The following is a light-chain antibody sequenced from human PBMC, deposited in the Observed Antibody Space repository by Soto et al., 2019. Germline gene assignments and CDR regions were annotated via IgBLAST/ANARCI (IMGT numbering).Light chain of an antibody. V-gene: IGLV2-14*03. CDR1: SSDIGGYNY. CDR2: DVS. CDR3: SSYTPSTVL. Sequence: QSALTQPASVSGSPGQSITISCTGTSSDIGGYNYVSWYQQHPGKAPTLLIYDVSIRPSGVSDRFSASKSGDTASLTISGLRAEDEADYYCSSYTPSTVLFGGGTKLTVL. J-gene: IGLJ2*01.